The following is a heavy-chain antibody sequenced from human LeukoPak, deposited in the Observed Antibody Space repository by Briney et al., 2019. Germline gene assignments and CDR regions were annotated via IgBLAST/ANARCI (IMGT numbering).Heavy chain of an antibody. CDR3: AKDRAAAGNYYYYGMDV. V-gene: IGHV3-30*18. D-gene: IGHD6-13*01. CDR1: GFTFSSYG. Sequence: GRSLRLSSAASGFTFSSYGMHWVRQAPGKGLEWVAVISYDGSNKYYADSVKGRFTISRDNSKNTLYLQMNSLRAEDTAVYYCAKDRAAAGNYYYYGMDVWGQGTTVTVSS. CDR2: ISYDGSNK. J-gene: IGHJ6*02.